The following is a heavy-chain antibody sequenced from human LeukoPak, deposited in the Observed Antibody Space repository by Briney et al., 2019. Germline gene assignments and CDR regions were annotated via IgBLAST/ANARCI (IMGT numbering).Heavy chain of an antibody. Sequence: SSETLSLTCTVSGGSISSSSYYWGWIRQPPGKGLEWIGSIYYSGSTYYNPSLKSRVTISVGTSKNQFSLKLSSVTAADTAVYYCARELYYYDSSGTSETNDYWGQGTLVTVSS. CDR3: ARELYYYDSSGTSETNDY. J-gene: IGHJ4*02. V-gene: IGHV4-39*07. CDR1: GGSISSSSYY. D-gene: IGHD3-22*01. CDR2: IYYSGST.